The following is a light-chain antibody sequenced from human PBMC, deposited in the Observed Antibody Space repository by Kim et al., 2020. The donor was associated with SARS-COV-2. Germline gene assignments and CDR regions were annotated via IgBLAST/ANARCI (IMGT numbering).Light chain of an antibody. Sequence: EIVLTQSPGTLSLSPGERATLSCRASQSVSSSYLAWYQQKPGQAPSLLIYGASSSATGIPDRFSGSGSGTDFTLTISRLAPEDFAVYYWQQYGSSPWTFGQGTKVDIK. CDR3: QQYGSSPWT. CDR1: QSVSSSY. V-gene: IGKV3-20*01. CDR2: GAS. J-gene: IGKJ1*01.